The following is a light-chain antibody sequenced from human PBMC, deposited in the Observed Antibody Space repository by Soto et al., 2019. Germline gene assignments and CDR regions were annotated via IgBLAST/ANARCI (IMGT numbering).Light chain of an antibody. CDR3: VSYTTSASYV. CDR1: SSDVGNYIF. CDR2: DIN. V-gene: IGLV2-14*01. J-gene: IGLJ1*01. Sequence: QSALTQPASVSGSPGQSITISCTGTSSDVGNYIFVSWYRQHPGKAPKLMTYDINNRPSGVSNRVSGSKSGNTASLTISGLQAEDEADYYCVSYTTSASYVFGTGTKLTVL.